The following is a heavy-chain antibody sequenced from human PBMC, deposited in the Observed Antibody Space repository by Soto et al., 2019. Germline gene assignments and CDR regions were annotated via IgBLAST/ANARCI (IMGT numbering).Heavy chain of an antibody. Sequence: EASVKVSCKASGYTFTSYGISWVRQAPGQGLEWMGWISAYNGNTNYAQKLQGRVTMTTDTSTSTAYMELRSLRSDDTAVYYCARVSPMGYYGSGSYFHWGQGTLVTVSS. CDR3: ARVSPMGYYGSGSYFH. J-gene: IGHJ4*02. CDR2: ISAYNGNT. D-gene: IGHD3-10*01. V-gene: IGHV1-18*01. CDR1: GYTFTSYG.